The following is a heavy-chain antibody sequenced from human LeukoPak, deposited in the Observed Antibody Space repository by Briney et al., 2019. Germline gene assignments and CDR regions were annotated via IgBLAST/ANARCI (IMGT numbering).Heavy chain of an antibody. D-gene: IGHD3-16*01. CDR2: IIPILGIE. CDR3: AKDMATILGYDYVPGTFDY. V-gene: IGHV1-69*04. J-gene: IGHJ4*02. Sequence: GSSVKVSCKASGGTFSSYAISWVRQAPGQGLEWMGRIIPILGIENYAQKFQGRVTITADKSTSTAYMELSSLRAEDTAVYYCAKDMATILGYDYVPGTFDYWGQGTLVTVSS. CDR1: GGTFSSYA.